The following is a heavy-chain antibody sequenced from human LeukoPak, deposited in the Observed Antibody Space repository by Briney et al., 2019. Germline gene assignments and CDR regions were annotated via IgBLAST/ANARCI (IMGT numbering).Heavy chain of an antibody. CDR2: IIPIFGTA. CDR1: GGTFSSYA. V-gene: IGHV1-69*05. CDR3: ARDLHTAMVTDAFDI. J-gene: IGHJ3*02. Sequence: SVKVSCKASGGTFSSYAISWVRQAPGQGLEWMGGIIPIFGTANYAQKFQGRVTITRDTSASTAYMELSGLRSEDTAVYYCARDLHTAMVTDAFDIWGQGTMVTVSS. D-gene: IGHD5-18*01.